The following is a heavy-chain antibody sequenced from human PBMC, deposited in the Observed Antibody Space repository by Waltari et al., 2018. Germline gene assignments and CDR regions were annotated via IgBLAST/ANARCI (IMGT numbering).Heavy chain of an antibody. Sequence: EVQLLESGGGLVQSGESLRLSCAASGFTFSSYAMSWVRQAPGKGLGWVSAISGSGAGTYYADSVKVRFAISRDNSTSTLYLQISSLRAEDTALYYCAREYSFTYFDYWGQGALVTVSS. CDR1: GFTFSSYA. CDR3: AREYSFTYFDY. J-gene: IGHJ4*02. CDR2: ISGSGAGT. V-gene: IGHV3-23*01. D-gene: IGHD2-15*01.